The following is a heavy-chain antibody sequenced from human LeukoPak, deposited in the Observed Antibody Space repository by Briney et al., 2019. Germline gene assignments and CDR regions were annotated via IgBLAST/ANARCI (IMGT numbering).Heavy chain of an antibody. D-gene: IGHD6-6*01. CDR1: GFPFSKAW. CDR3: TSDRGIAARPLFDL. Sequence: PGGSLRLSCAGSGFPFSKAWMSWVRQAPGEGLEWLGRFKSKTDGGATDYAAPVKGRFSLSRDDSKNTLYLQMNSLKIEGTAVYYCTSDRGIAARPLFDLWGQGTLVTVSS. V-gene: IGHV3-15*01. CDR2: FKSKTDGGAT. J-gene: IGHJ4*02.